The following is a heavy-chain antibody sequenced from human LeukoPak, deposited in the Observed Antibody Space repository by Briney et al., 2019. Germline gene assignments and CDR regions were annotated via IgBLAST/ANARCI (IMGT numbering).Heavy chain of an antibody. CDR3: STLVGDNSFVWYFDI. D-gene: IGHD5-24*01. CDR1: GLTFSNSW. Sequence: PGGSLRLSCAASGLTFSNSWLSWVRQAPGKGLEWIGRIRGKVDSGTADYAAPAKRRFTISRHDSENTLYLHVTGPNTEDAATFCRSTLVGDNSFVWYFDIWGRGALVTVSS. CDR2: IRGKVDSGTA. J-gene: IGHJ2*01. V-gene: IGHV3-15*01.